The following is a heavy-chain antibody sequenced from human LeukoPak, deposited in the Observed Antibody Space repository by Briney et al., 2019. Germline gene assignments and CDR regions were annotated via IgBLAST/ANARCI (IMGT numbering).Heavy chain of an antibody. D-gene: IGHD4-17*01. Sequence: PGRSLRLSCAASGFTFTTFPMHWVRQPPGKGLEWVAVISYDGSNKYYADSVKGRFTISRDNSKNTLYLQMNSLRAEDTAVYYCARGTVLGGYGDYEGVDYWGQGTLVTVSS. CDR1: GFTFTTFP. J-gene: IGHJ4*02. CDR2: ISYDGSNK. CDR3: ARGTVLGGYGDYEGVDY. V-gene: IGHV3-30-3*01.